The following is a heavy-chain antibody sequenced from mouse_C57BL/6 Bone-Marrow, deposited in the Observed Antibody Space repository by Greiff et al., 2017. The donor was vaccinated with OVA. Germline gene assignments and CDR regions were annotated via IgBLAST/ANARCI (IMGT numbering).Heavy chain of an antibody. D-gene: IGHD1-1*01. Sequence: QVQLQQPGAELVKPGASVKMSCKASGYNFNSYWITWVKQRPGQGLEWIGDIYPGSGSTNYNDKFKSKTTLTVDTSSITAYMQLSSLTDEDSAVYYCARSYYGKDFDVWGKGTTVTVSS. CDR3: ARSYYGKDFDV. J-gene: IGHJ1*03. CDR2: IYPGSGST. CDR1: GYNFNSYW. V-gene: IGHV1-55*01.